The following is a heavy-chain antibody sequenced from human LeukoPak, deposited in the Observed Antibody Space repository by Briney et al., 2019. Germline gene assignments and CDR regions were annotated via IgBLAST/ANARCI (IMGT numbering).Heavy chain of an antibody. V-gene: IGHV3-11*01. J-gene: IGHJ6*02. Sequence: GGSLRLSCAASGFTFSDYYMSWIRQAPGKGLEWVSYISSSGSTIYYADSVKGRFTISRDNAKNSLYLQMNSLRAEDTAVYYCARVDGYDSSISCSGGMDVWGQGTTVTVSS. CDR3: ARVDGYDSSISCSGGMDV. D-gene: IGHD2-2*01. CDR2: ISSSGSTI. CDR1: GFTFSDYY.